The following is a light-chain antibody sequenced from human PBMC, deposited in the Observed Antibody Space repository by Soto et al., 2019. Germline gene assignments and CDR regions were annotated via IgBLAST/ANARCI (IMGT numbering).Light chain of an antibody. V-gene: IGLV2-14*03. CDR1: SADIGAFNY. Sequence: QPASVSGSPGQSITISCAGTSADIGAFNYVSWYQHHPGKAPKLLIYDVSDRPSGVSTRFSASKSANTASLTISGLQADDEGDYYCSSYSTTSALVFGGGTKVTVL. J-gene: IGLJ2*01. CDR2: DVS. CDR3: SSYSTTSALV.